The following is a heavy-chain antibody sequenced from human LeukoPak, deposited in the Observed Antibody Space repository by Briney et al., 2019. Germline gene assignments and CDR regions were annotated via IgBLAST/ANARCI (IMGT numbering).Heavy chain of an antibody. D-gene: IGHD4-23*01. J-gene: IGHJ5*01. CDR2: INPNSGET. CDR1: GYTFTGAY. Sequence: GASVKVSCKASGYTFTGAYMHGVGQAPGQGLEWVGWINPNSGETKFAPKFQGRVTMTRDTSLSTAFMDLGGLSSDDTAVYYCARVLFNSGYDSWGQGSLVTVSS. CDR3: ARVLFNSGYDS. V-gene: IGHV1-2*02.